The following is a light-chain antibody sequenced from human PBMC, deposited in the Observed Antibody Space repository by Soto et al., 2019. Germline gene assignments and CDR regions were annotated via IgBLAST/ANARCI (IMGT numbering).Light chain of an antibody. V-gene: IGKV1-5*03. CDR1: ENVNGH. J-gene: IGKJ1*01. CDR2: EAS. Sequence: IQMTQSPNILSASVGDSVSFTCRASENVNGHLAWYQQKPGKAPKLLIYEASILESGVPSRFSGSGYGTEFTLTINGLLPEDFVTYYCQQYNNWPSFGQGTKV. CDR3: QQYNNWPS.